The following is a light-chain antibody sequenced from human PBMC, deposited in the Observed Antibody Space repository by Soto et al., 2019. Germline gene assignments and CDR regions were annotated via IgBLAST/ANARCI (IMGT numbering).Light chain of an antibody. CDR2: DVS. V-gene: IGLV2-14*01. CDR3: SSYTSSSTLLYV. J-gene: IGLJ1*01. CDR1: SSDVGGYNY. Sequence: QSVLTQPASVSGSPGQSITISCTGTSSDVGGYNYVSWYQQHPGKAPKLMIYDVSNRPSGVSNRFSGSKSGNTASLTISGLQDEDEADDYCSSYTSSSTLLYVFGTGTKLTVL.